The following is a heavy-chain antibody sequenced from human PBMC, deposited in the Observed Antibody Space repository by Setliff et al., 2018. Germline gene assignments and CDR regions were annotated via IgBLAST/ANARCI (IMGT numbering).Heavy chain of an antibody. CDR3: SRDPNGDYVGAFDP. Sequence: GGSLRLSCAASAFTFNKYAVTWLRRAPGKGLEWVSSITVSGHTTYADSVEGRFSISRDNSRNTLYLQMNSLRAEDTASYFCSRDPNGDYVGAFDPWGQGILVTVSS. J-gene: IGHJ5*02. CDR1: AFTFNKYA. CDR2: ITVSGHTT. V-gene: IGHV3-23*01. D-gene: IGHD4-17*01.